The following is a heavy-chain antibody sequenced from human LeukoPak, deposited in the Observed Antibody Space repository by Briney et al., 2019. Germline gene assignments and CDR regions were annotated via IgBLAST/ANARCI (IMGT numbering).Heavy chain of an antibody. CDR3: ARGAMYYDYVWGSYRFLFFDY. V-gene: IGHV3-30*04. Sequence: GRSLRLSCAASGFTFSSYAMHWVRQAPGKGLEWVAVISYDGSNKYYADSVKGRFTISRDNSKNTLYLQMNSLRAEDTAVYYCARGAMYYDYVWGSYRFLFFDYWGQGTLVTVSS. J-gene: IGHJ4*02. D-gene: IGHD3-16*02. CDR1: GFTFSSYA. CDR2: ISYDGSNK.